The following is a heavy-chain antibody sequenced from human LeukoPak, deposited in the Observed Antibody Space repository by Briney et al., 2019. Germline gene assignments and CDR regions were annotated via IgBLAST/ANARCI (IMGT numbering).Heavy chain of an antibody. CDR3: ARFNSSGWYFDY. Sequence: GESLKISCQGSGYRFTDYWIGWVRQMPGKGLEWMGIIYPADSDTRYSPSFQGQVTISADKSISTAYLQWSSLKASDTAMYYCARFNSSGWYFDYWGQGTLVAVSS. J-gene: IGHJ4*02. D-gene: IGHD6-19*01. CDR2: IYPADSDT. V-gene: IGHV5-51*01. CDR1: GYRFTDYW.